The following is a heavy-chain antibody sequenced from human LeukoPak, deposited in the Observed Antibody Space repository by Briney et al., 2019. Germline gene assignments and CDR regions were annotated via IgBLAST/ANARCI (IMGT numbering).Heavy chain of an antibody. J-gene: IGHJ4*02. CDR1: GFTFSSYW. CDR3: ARDHHYYDSSGYLDY. Sequence: PEGSLRLSCAASGFTFSSYWMSWVRQAPGKGLEWVANIKQDGSEKYYVNSVKGRFTISRDNAKNSLYLQMNSLRAEDTAVYYCARDHHYYDSSGYLDYWGQGNLVTVSS. CDR2: IKQDGSEK. V-gene: IGHV3-7*01. D-gene: IGHD3-22*01.